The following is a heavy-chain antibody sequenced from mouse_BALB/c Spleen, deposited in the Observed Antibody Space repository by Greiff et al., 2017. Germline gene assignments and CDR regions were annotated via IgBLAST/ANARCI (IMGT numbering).Heavy chain of an antibody. Sequence: QVQLQQSGAELVRPGTSVKVSCKASGYAFTNYLIEWVKQRPGQGLEWIGVINPGSGGTNYNEKFKGKATLTADKSSSTAYMQLSSLTSDDSAVYFCARIWDGGFAYWGQGTLVTVSA. CDR3: ARIWDGGFAY. CDR1: GYAFTNYL. CDR2: INPGSGGT. D-gene: IGHD4-1*01. V-gene: IGHV1-54*01. J-gene: IGHJ3*01.